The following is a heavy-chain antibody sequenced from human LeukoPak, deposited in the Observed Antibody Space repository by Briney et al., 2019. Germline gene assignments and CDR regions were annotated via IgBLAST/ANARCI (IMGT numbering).Heavy chain of an antibody. Sequence: GGSLRLSCAASGFTFSSYGMHWVRQAPGKGLEWVAVIWYDGSNKYYADSVKGRFTISRDNSKHTLYLQMNSLRAEDTAVYYCARGRITMVRGVPENWFDPWGQGTLVTVSS. CDR3: ARGRITMVRGVPENWFDP. V-gene: IGHV3-33*01. CDR2: IWYDGSNK. D-gene: IGHD3-10*01. J-gene: IGHJ5*02. CDR1: GFTFSSYG.